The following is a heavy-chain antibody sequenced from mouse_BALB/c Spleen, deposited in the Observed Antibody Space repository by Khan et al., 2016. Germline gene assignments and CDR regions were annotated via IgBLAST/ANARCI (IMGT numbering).Heavy chain of an antibody. CDR3: TRRDFSSGSPHPLDY. V-gene: IGHV1-15*01. J-gene: IGHJ2*01. CDR1: GYTFTDYE. D-gene: IGHD1-1*01. Sequence: QVQLKESGAELVRPGTSVTLSCKASGYTFTDYEMHWVKQTPVPGLEWIGSIDPATGGTAHNQKFKGKATLTEDNSSSTAYMELRSLTSEDSAVYYCTRRDFSSGSPHPLDYWGQGTTLIVSS. CDR2: IDPATGGT.